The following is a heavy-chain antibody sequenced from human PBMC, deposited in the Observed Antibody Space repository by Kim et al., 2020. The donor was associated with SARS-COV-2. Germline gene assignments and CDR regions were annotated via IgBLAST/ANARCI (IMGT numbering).Heavy chain of an antibody. V-gene: IGHV3-21*01. CDR1: GFIFDGYS. Sequence: GGSLRLSCAAPGFIFDGYSMNWVRQAPGKRLQWVSSISLNSTYMYYADSVRGRFTISRDNAKNSLYLQMHSLSVEDTGVYYCVRGRRGVTMIRGDYWGQG. D-gene: IGHD3-10*01. CDR3: VRGRRGVTMIRGDY. CDR2: ISLNSTYM. J-gene: IGHJ4*02.